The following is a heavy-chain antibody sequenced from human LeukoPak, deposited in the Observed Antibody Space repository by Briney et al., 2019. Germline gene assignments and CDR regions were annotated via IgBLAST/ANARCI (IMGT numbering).Heavy chain of an antibody. V-gene: IGHV3-9*01. CDR3: AIGATEGFDY. CDR1: GFTFDDYA. CDR2: ISWNSGSI. Sequence: GGSLRLSCAASGFTFDDYAMHWVRQAPGKGLEWVSGISWNSGSIGYADSVKGRFTISRDNAKNSLYLQMNSLRAEDTALYYCAIGATEGFDYWAREPWSPSPQ. D-gene: IGHD4-17*01. J-gene: IGHJ4*02.